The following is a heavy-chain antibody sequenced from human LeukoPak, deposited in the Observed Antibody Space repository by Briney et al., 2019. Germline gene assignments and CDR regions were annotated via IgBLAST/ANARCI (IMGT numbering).Heavy chain of an antibody. J-gene: IGHJ4*02. CDR1: GGSISSGGYY. D-gene: IGHD4-4*01. CDR2: IYYSGST. V-gene: IGHV4-31*03. Sequence: SQTLFLTCTVSGGSISSGGYYWSWIRQHPGKGLEWIGYIYYSGSTYYNPSLKSRVTISVDTSKNQFSLKLSSVTAADTAVYYCARGETHDYSNTLDYWGQGTLVTVSS. CDR3: ARGETHDYSNTLDY.